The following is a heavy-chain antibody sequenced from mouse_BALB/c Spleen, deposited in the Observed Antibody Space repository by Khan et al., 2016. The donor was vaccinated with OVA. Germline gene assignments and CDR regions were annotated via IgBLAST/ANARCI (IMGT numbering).Heavy chain of an antibody. CDR1: GYSFTGYY. J-gene: IGHJ4*01. CDR3: ARSHLLWLYAMDY. Sequence: LVKTGASVKISCKTSGYSFTGYYIHWVKQSHGMSLEWIGYISCYNGATTYNQKFKGKATFTVDTSSSTAYMQFNSLTSEDSAVYYCARSHLLWLYAMDYWGQGTSVTVSS. CDR2: ISCYNGAT. D-gene: IGHD2-2*01. V-gene: IGHV1S34*01.